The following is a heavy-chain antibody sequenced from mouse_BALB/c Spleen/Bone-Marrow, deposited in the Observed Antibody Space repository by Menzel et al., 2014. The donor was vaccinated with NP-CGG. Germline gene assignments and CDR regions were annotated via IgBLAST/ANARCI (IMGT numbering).Heavy chain of an antibody. D-gene: IGHD2-1*01. J-gene: IGHJ4*01. V-gene: IGHV1-9*01. CDR1: GYIFSSYW. CDR3: ARGLYGNYGE. Sequence: VQRVESGAGLMKPGASVKISCKATGYIFSSYWIEWIKQRPGRGLEWIGEILPGSGRANYNENFKGKATFTADTSSNTAYMQLSSLTSEDSAVYYCARGLYGNYGEWGQGASVTVSS. CDR2: ILPGSGRA.